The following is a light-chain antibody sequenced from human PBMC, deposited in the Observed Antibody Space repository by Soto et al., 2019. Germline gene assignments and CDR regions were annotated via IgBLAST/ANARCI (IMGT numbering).Light chain of an antibody. V-gene: IGKV3-15*01. CDR3: QQYNNWWA. J-gene: IGKJ1*01. Sequence: EIVMTQSPATLSVSPGERATLSCRASQSVSSNLAWYQQKPGQAPRLLIYGASTRATGIPARFSGSGSGTEFTLTISSLQSEDVGVYYCQQYNNWWAFGQGTKVDIK. CDR1: QSVSSN. CDR2: GAS.